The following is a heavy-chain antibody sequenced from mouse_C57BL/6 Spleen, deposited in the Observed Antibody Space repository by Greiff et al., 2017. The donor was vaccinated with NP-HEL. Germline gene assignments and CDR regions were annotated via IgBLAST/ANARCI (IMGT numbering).Heavy chain of an antibody. J-gene: IGHJ2*01. CDR1: GYTFTSYW. CDR2: IDPSDSYT. Sequence: QVQLQQPGAELVRPGTSVKLSCKASGYTFTSYWMHWVKQRPGQGLEWIGVIDPSDSYTNYNQKFKGKATLTVDTSPSTAYMQLSSLTSEDSAVYYCATHYYGKGYWGQGTTLTVSS. D-gene: IGHD1-1*01. V-gene: IGHV1-59*01. CDR3: ATHYYGKGY.